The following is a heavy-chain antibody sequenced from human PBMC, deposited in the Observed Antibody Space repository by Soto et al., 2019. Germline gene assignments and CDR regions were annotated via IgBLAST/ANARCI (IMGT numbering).Heavy chain of an antibody. CDR2: INPNSGGT. CDR3: ARVRRSGTRAAFDI. V-gene: IGHV1-2*02. CDR1: GYTFTGYY. J-gene: IGHJ3*02. Sequence: GASVKVSCKASGYTFTGYYMHRVRQAPGQGLEWMGWINPNSGGTNYAQKFQGRVTMTRDTSISTAYMELSRLRSDDTAVYYCARVRRSGTRAAFDIWGQGTMVTVSS. D-gene: IGHD1-1*01.